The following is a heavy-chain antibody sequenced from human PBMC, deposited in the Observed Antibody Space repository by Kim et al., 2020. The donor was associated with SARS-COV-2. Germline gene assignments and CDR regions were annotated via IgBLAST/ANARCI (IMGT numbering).Heavy chain of an antibody. CDR2: INPSGGFT. Sequence: ASVKVSCKTSGYTFINYSIHWVRQAPGQGLEWMGRINPSGGFTRYAQKFQGRVTMTRDKSTSTVYMELSSLRSEDTAVYYCARDCTVGDNITPCLNGWGEGPAVTLSS. CDR3: ARDCTVGDNITPCLNG. CDR1: GYTFINYS. V-gene: IGHV1-46*01. J-gene: IGHJ6*01. D-gene: IGHD3-10*01.